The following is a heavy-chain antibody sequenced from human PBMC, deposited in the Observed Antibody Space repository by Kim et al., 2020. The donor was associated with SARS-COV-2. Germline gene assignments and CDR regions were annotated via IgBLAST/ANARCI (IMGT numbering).Heavy chain of an antibody. D-gene: IGHD2-15*01. CDR1: GYTFTTYA. CDR2: INTASGNT. V-gene: IGHV1-3*04. Sequence: ASVKVSCKPSGYTFTTYAMLWVHQAPGQRPEWMGWINTASGNTKYSQKFQGRVTFTRDTSASTAYMELTSLRSEDTAVYYCARGAWSGGGCSPFDYWGQGTLVTVSS. J-gene: IGHJ4*02. CDR3: ARGAWSGGGCSPFDY.